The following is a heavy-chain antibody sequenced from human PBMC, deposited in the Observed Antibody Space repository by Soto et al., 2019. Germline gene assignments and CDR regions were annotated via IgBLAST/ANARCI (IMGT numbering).Heavy chain of an antibody. CDR3: ARSIPMVRGVIIDYYYYHYMAV. D-gene: IGHD3-10*01. CDR2: VYYSGST. V-gene: IGHV4-39*01. J-gene: IGHJ6*03. Sequence: PSETLSLTCTVSGGSISSSSYYWGWIRQPPGKGLEWVGSVYYSGSTYYNPSLKSRVTISVDTSKNQFSLKLSSVTAADTAVYYCARSIPMVRGVIIDYYYYHYMAVWGLGTTVTVSS. CDR1: GGSISSSSYY.